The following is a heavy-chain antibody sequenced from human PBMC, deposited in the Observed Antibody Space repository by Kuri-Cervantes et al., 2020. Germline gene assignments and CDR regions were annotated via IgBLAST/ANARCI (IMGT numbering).Heavy chain of an antibody. J-gene: IGHJ3*02. CDR3: ARGRIRGGYYGDYVISRAFDI. CDR1: GFTFSSYA. V-gene: IGHV3-30-3*01. CDR2: ISYDGSNK. Sequence: GGSLRLSCAASGFTFSSYAMHWVRQAPGKGLEWVAVISYDGSNKYYADSVKGRFTISRDNAKNSLYLQMNSLRAEDTAVYYCARGRIRGGYYGDYVISRAFDIWGQGTMVTVSS. D-gene: IGHD4-17*01.